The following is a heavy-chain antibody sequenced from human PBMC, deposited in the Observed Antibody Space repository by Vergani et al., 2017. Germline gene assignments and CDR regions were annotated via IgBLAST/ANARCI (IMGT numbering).Heavy chain of an antibody. J-gene: IGHJ6*02. CDR1: GFTFSSYG. D-gene: IGHD2-15*01. CDR3: AREPXRDLGYCSGGSCVPSLYGMDV. CDR2: IWYDGSNK. Sequence: QVQLVESGGGVVQPGRSLRLSCAASGFTFSSYGMHWVRQAPGKGLEWVAVIWYDGSNKYYADSVKGRFTISRDNSKNTLYLQMNSLRAEDTAVYYCAREPXRDLGYCSGGSCVPSLYGMDVWGQGTTVTVSS. V-gene: IGHV3-33*01.